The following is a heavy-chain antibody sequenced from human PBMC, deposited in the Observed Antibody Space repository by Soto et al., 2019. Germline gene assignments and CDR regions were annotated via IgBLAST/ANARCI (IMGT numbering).Heavy chain of an antibody. D-gene: IGHD6-19*01. V-gene: IGHV1-69*06. CDR2: IIPIFGTA. CDR3: ANDSIAVAGRRCMDV. Sequence: SVKVSCKASGGTFSSYAISWVRQAPGQGLEWMGGIIPIFGTANYAQKFQGRVTITADKSTSTAYMELSSLRAEDTAVYYCANDSIAVAGRRCMDVWGQATTVTVSS. CDR1: GGTFSSYA. J-gene: IGHJ6*02.